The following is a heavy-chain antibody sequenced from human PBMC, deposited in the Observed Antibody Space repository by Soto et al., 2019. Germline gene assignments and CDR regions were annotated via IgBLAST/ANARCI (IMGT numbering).Heavy chain of an antibody. CDR3: ARLPQYGSGDSSRIDY. J-gene: IGHJ4*02. Sequence: QLQLQESGPGLVKPSETLSLTCTVSGGSISSSSYYWGWIRQPPGKGLEWIGSIYYSGSTYYNLSLKSRVHISADTSNSPCARKLSSSTAADTAMYFSARLPQYGSGDSSRIDYWGQATLFTDST. V-gene: IGHV4-39*01. D-gene: IGHD2-15*01. CDR1: GGSISSSSYY. CDR2: IYYSGST.